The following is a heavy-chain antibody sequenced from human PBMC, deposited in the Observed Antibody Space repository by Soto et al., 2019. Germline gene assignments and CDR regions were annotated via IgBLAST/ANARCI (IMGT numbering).Heavy chain of an antibody. CDR1: GFTFSSYG. Sequence: PGGSLRLSCAASGFTFSSYGMHWVRQAPGKGLEWVAVIWYDGSNKYYADSVKGRFTISRDNSKNTLYLQMNSLRAEDTAVYYCARVPASYGSGSSPYYYYMDVWGKGTTVTVSS. J-gene: IGHJ6*03. V-gene: IGHV3-33*01. CDR2: IWYDGSNK. D-gene: IGHD3-10*01. CDR3: ARVPASYGSGSSPYYYYMDV.